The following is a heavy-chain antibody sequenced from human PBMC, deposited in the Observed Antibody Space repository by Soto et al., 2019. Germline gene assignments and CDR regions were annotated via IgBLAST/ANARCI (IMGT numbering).Heavy chain of an antibody. Sequence: SETLSLTCTVSGGSISSTGYYWGWIRQHPGKGLEWIGYIYYSGSTYYNPSLKSRVTISVDTSKNQFSLKLSSVTAADTAVYYCARDRGSSSYNWFDPWGQGTLVTAPQ. CDR3: ARDRGSSSYNWFDP. CDR1: GGSISSTGYY. CDR2: IYYSGST. J-gene: IGHJ5*02. D-gene: IGHD6-6*01. V-gene: IGHV4-31*03.